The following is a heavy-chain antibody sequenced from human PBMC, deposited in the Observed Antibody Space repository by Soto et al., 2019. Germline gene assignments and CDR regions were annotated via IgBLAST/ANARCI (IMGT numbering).Heavy chain of an antibody. CDR3: ATTYYYDSSGQVGVDFDI. CDR1: GGSISSGGYY. Sequence: NPSETLSLTCTVSGGSISSGGYYWSWIRQHPGKGLEWIGYIYYSGSTYYNPSLNSRVTISVDTSKNQFSLKLSSVTAADTAVYYCATTYYYDSSGQVGVDFDIWGQGTMVTVSS. J-gene: IGHJ3*02. D-gene: IGHD3-22*01. CDR2: IYYSGST. V-gene: IGHV4-31*03.